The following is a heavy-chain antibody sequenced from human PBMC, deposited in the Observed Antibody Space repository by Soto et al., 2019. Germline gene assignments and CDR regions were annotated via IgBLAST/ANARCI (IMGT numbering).Heavy chain of an antibody. D-gene: IGHD3-22*01. Sequence: SGPTLVNPTQTLTLTCTFSGVSLSTSGVNVGWIRQPPGKALEWLALAYWNNDKRYSPSLKSRLTITKATSKNQVVLTMTNMDPVDTATYYCAHSSSDSSGYYYFDYWGQGTLVTVSS. CDR2: AYWNNDK. V-gene: IGHV2-5*01. CDR1: GVSLSTSGVN. J-gene: IGHJ4*02. CDR3: AHSSSDSSGYYYFDY.